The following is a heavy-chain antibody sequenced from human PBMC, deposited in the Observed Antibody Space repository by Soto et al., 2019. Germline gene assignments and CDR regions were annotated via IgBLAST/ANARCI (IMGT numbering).Heavy chain of an antibody. V-gene: IGHV4-4*02. Sequence: QVQLQESGPGLVKASGTLSLTCAVSGGSISSNNWWSWVRQPPGKGLEWIGEIYHSGSTNYNPSLMSRVTISVDKSKNQFSLKLSSVTAADTAVYYCARSTVTEDYWGQGTLVTVSS. J-gene: IGHJ4*02. CDR1: GGSISSNNW. CDR3: ARSTVTEDY. CDR2: IYHSGST. D-gene: IGHD4-17*01.